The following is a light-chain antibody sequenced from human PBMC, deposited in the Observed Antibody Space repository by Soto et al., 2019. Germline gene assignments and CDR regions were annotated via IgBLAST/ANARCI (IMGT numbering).Light chain of an antibody. CDR3: AAWDDSLNGYV. CDR2: SNN. CDR1: SSNIGSNT. J-gene: IGLJ1*01. V-gene: IGLV1-44*01. Sequence: QSVLTHPPSASGTPGQRFTISCSGSSSNIGSNTVNWYQQLPGTAPKLLIYSNNQRPSGVPDRFSGSKSGTSASLAISGLQSEDEADYYCAAWDDSLNGYVLGTGTKVTVL.